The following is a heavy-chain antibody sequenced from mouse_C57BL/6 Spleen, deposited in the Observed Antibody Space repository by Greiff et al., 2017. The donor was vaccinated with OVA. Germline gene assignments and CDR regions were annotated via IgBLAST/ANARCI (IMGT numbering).Heavy chain of an antibody. V-gene: IGHV5-12*01. J-gene: IGHJ1*03. D-gene: IGHD1-1*01. CDR2: ISNGGGST. CDR1: GFTFSDYY. CDR3: ARITTVVYWYFDV. Sequence: EVNVVESGGGLVQPGGSLKLSCAASGFTFSDYYMYWVRQTPEKRLEWVAYISNGGGSTYYPDTVKGRFTISRDNAKNTLYLQMSRLKSEDTAMYYCARITTVVYWYFDVWGTGTTVTASS.